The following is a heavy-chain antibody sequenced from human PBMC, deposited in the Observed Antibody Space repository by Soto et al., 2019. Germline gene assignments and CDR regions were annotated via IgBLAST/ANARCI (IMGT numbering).Heavy chain of an antibody. CDR1: GVTVSSIY. CDR2: IYSGDST. J-gene: IGHJ5*02. D-gene: IGHD1-26*01. CDR3: AKDRLIGGDTPRFDP. V-gene: IGHV3-66*01. Sequence: GGSLRLSCAASGVTVSSIYMSWVRQAPGKGLEWVSVIYSGDSTYYADSVKGRFTVSRDDSKNTLDLQMNSLRAEDTAVYYCAKDRLIGGDTPRFDPWGQGTLVTVSS.